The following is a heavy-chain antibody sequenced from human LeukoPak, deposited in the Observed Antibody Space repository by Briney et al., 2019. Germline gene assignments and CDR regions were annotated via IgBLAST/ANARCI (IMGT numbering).Heavy chain of an antibody. CDR1: GFTFSSYS. V-gene: IGHV3-21*01. CDR3: ARWLQAHYFDY. Sequence: GGSLRLSCAASGFTFSSYSMNWVRQAPGKGLEWVSSISSSSSYIYYADSVKGRFTISRDNAKNSLYLQMNSLRAEDTAVYYCARWLQAHYFDYWGQGTLVTVSS. J-gene: IGHJ4*02. CDR2: ISSSSSYI. D-gene: IGHD5-24*01.